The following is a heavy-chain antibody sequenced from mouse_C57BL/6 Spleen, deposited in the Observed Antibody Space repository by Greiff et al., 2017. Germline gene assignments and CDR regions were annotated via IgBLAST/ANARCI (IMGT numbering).Heavy chain of an antibody. CDR3: ARAAHYDYDDGDLDY. J-gene: IGHJ2*01. CDR1: GYTFTSYW. D-gene: IGHD2-4*01. CDR2: IYPGSGST. V-gene: IGHV1-55*01. Sequence: QVQLQQPGAELVKPGASVKMSCKASGYTFTSYWINWVKQRPGQGLEWIGDIYPGSGSTNYNEKFKRKATLTVDTSSSTAYMQLSSLTSEYSAVSYCARAAHYDYDDGDLDYWGQGTTLTVSS.